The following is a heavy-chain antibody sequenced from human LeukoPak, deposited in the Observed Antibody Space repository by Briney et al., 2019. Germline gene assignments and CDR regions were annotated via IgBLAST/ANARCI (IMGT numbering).Heavy chain of an antibody. D-gene: IGHD6-19*01. CDR2: IKQDGSEK. Sequence: QPGGSLRLSCAASGFTFSGFAMSWVRRTPGKGLEWVANIKQDGSEKYYVGSVKGRFTISRDNAKNSLYLQMNSLRAEDTAVYYCARGISSGVDYFDYWGQGTLVTVSS. J-gene: IGHJ4*02. CDR3: ARGISSGVDYFDY. CDR1: GFTFSGFA. V-gene: IGHV3-7*01.